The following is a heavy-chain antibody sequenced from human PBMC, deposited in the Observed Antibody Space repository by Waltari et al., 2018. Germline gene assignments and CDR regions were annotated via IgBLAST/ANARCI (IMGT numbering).Heavy chain of an antibody. CDR2: IIPIFGTA. Sequence: QVQLVQSGAEVKKTGTSVKVSCKASGGTFSSYAISWVRQAPGQGLEWMGGIIPIFGTANYAQKFHRVTITADESTSTAYMELSSLRSEDTAVYYCARADYGDAFDIWGQGTMVTVSS. V-gene: IGHV1-69*01. CDR3: ARADYGDAFDI. D-gene: IGHD4-17*01. J-gene: IGHJ3*02. CDR1: GGTFSSYA.